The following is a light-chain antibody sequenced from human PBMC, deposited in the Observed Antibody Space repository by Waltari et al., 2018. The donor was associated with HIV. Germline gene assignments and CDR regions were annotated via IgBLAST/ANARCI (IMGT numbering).Light chain of an antibody. CDR3: AAWDDSLNGLWV. Sequence: QSVLTHPPSPSGTPGQRVTIPCSGSSSNIGSNTVNWYQHLPGTAPNLLIYANNQRPLGVPDRFACSKSGTSASLAISGLQSEDEADYYCAAWDDSLNGLWVFGGGTKLTVL. V-gene: IGLV1-44*01. J-gene: IGLJ3*02. CDR1: SSNIGSNT. CDR2: ANN.